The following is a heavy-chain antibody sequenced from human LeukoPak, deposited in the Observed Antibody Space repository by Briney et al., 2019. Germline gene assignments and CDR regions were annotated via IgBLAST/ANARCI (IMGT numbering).Heavy chain of an antibody. CDR1: GFTVSSNY. J-gene: IGHJ4*02. V-gene: IGHV3-53*01. CDR3: ARVWDSSGYETYYFDY. CDR2: IYSGGST. D-gene: IGHD3-22*01. Sequence: GGSLRLSCAASGFTVSSNYMSWVRQAPGKGLEWVSVIYSGGSTYYADSVKGRFTISRDNSKNTLYLQMNSLRAEDTAVYYCARVWDSSGYETYYFDYWGQGTLVTVSS.